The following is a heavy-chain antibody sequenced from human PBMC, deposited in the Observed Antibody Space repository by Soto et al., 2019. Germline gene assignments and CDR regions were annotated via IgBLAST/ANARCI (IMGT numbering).Heavy chain of an antibody. Sequence: PSETLSLTCTVSGDSVSSGSYYWSWMRQSPGKGLEWIGYIYYSGSTNYNPSLKSRVTISVDTSKNQFSLKLSSVTAADMAVYYCASYDVLAAYYYWGQGILVTVSS. CDR3: ASYDVLAAYYY. CDR1: GDSVSSGSYY. V-gene: IGHV4-61*01. J-gene: IGHJ4*02. D-gene: IGHD3-9*01. CDR2: IYYSGST.